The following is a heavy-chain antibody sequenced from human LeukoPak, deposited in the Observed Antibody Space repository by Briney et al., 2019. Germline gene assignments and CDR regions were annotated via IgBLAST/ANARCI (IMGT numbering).Heavy chain of an antibody. CDR1: GYSINNYW. CDR2: IYPADSDI. Sequence: GESLKTSCKGSGYSINNYWIGWVRQMPGKGLEWMGIIYPADSDIRYSPSFQGQVTISADKSISTAYLQWSSLKASDTAMYYCASSRWFGELSPEDAYYYYYGMDVWGQGTTVTVSS. D-gene: IGHD3-10*01. V-gene: IGHV5-51*01. CDR3: ASSRWFGELSPEDAYYYYYGMDV. J-gene: IGHJ6*02.